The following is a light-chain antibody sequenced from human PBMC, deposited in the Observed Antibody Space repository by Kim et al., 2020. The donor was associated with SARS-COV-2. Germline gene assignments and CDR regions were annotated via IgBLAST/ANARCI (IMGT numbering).Light chain of an antibody. CDR3: QQYNNLPHT. J-gene: IGKJ2*01. V-gene: IGKV1-33*01. CDR1: QDITTY. Sequence: SASVGDRVIITGQASQDITTYVNWYQQKPGKAPKLLIYEASNLHTGVPSRFSAGGSGTDFSLTIRSVQPEDIATYHCQQYNNLPHTFGQGTKLEI. CDR2: EAS.